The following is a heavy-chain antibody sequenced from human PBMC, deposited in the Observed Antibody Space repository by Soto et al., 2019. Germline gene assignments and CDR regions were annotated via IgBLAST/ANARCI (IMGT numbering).Heavy chain of an antibody. CDR2: IIPIFGTA. Sequence: SSVKVSCKASGDTFSSYAISWVRQAPGQGLEWMGGIIPIFGTANYAQKFKGRVTITADKSTSTVYMELSSLTSEDTAVYYCARGIEAGFDYWGQGTRVTVSS. CDR3: ARGIEAGFDY. V-gene: IGHV1-69*06. D-gene: IGHD6-13*01. J-gene: IGHJ4*02. CDR1: GDTFSSYA.